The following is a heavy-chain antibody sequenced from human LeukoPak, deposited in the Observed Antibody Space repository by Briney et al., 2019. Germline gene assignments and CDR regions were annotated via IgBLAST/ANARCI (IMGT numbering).Heavy chain of an antibody. V-gene: IGHV4-59*01. CDR3: ARDTAVAIPFDY. CDR2: IYYSGST. J-gene: IGHJ4*02. D-gene: IGHD6-19*01. CDR1: GGSISSYY. Sequence: SETLSLTCTVSGGSISSYYWSWIRQPPGKGLEWIGYIYYSGSTNYNPSLKSRVTISVDTSKNQFSLRLSSVTAVDTAVYYCARDTAVAIPFDYWGQGTLVTVSS.